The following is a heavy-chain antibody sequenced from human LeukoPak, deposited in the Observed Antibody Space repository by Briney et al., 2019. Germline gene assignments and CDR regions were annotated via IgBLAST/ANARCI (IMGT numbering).Heavy chain of an antibody. CDR1: GYTFIRYY. Sequence: ASVKVSCKASGYTFIRYYIHWVRQAPGQGLEWMGIINPGGGSTSYARKFQGRVTMTRDTSTSTVYMELSSVRSEDTAVYYCARDRLNVLQFSPPDDYWGQGTLVTVSS. D-gene: IGHD3-3*01. CDR3: ARDRLNVLQFSPPDDY. V-gene: IGHV1-46*01. CDR2: INPGGGST. J-gene: IGHJ4*02.